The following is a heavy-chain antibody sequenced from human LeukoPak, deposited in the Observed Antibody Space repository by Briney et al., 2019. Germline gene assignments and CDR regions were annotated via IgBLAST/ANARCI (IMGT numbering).Heavy chain of an antibody. D-gene: IGHD2-2*02. CDR3: AKAVDQLLYNYYYAMDV. CDR2: ISSSSSYT. Sequence: GGSLRLSCAASGFTFSDYYMSWIRQAPGKGLEWVSYISSSSSYTNYADSVKGRFTISRDNAKNSLYLQMNSLRAEDTALYYCAKAVDQLLYNYYYAMDVWGQGTTVTVSS. V-gene: IGHV3-11*05. J-gene: IGHJ6*02. CDR1: GFTFSDYY.